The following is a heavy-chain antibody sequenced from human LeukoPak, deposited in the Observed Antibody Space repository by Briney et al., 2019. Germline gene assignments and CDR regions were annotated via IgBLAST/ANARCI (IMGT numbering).Heavy chain of an antibody. D-gene: IGHD6-19*01. J-gene: IGHJ5*02. Sequence: NPSETLSLTCTVSGGSISSYYWSWIRQPPGKGLEWIGYIYYSGSTKYNPSLESRVTISVDTSKNQFSLKVRSVTTADTAVYYCARDRKQWLRGPFDPWGQGTLVTVSS. CDR1: GGSISSYY. CDR2: IYYSGST. V-gene: IGHV4-59*01. CDR3: ARDRKQWLRGPFDP.